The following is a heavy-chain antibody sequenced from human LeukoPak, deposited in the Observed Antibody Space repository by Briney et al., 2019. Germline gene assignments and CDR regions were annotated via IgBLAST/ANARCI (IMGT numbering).Heavy chain of an antibody. J-gene: IGHJ4*02. CDR3: AKDWTPHNRVYDCFDF. D-gene: IGHD3-16*01. CDR2: IGSGADL. Sequence: GGSLRLSCAASGFAFGVHAMSWVRQAPGKGPEWVATIGSGADLFYAESVKGRFTISRDDPRNTLWLQMNSLRAGDTALYYCAKDWTPHNRVYDCFDFWGQGTQVTVSS. CDR1: GFAFGVHA. V-gene: IGHV3-23*01.